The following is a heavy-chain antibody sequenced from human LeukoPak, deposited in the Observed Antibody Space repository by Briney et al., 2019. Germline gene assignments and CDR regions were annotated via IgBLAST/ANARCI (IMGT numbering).Heavy chain of an antibody. V-gene: IGHV4-59*08. J-gene: IGHJ4*02. CDR3: ARHDFYYGSGYFDY. Sequence: SETLSLTCTVSGGSISSYYWSWIRQPPGKGLEWIGYIYYSGSINYNPSLKSRVTISVDTSKNQFSLRLSSVTAADTAVYYCARHDFYYGSGYFDYWGQGTLVTVSS. D-gene: IGHD3-10*01. CDR1: GGSISSYY. CDR2: IYYSGSI.